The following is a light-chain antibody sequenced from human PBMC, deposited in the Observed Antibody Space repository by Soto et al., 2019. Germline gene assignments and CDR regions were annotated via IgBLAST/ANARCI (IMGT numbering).Light chain of an antibody. CDR3: QQYNDWPLT. V-gene: IGKV3-15*01. Sequence: EIVMTQSPVTLSVSPGERATLYCRASQSVRSNLAWYQQKPGQAPSLLIYGAFTRATGIPTRFSGTGSGTEFTLTISSLQSEDFALYYCQQYNDWPLTFGQGTKVDI. CDR1: QSVRSN. CDR2: GAF. J-gene: IGKJ1*01.